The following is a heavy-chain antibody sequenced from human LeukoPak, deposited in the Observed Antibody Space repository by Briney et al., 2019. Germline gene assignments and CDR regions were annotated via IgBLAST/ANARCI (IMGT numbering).Heavy chain of an antibody. D-gene: IGHD3-10*01. CDR1: GFSFSSYA. Sequence: GSLRLSCAASGFSFSSYAMSWVRQAPGKGLEWVSTISGSGGSTYYADSVKGRFTISRDNSKNTLYLQMNSLRAEDTAVYYCAKEGESPMVRGVSDYWGQGTLVTVSS. CDR2: ISGSGGST. CDR3: AKEGESPMVRGVSDY. V-gene: IGHV3-23*01. J-gene: IGHJ4*02.